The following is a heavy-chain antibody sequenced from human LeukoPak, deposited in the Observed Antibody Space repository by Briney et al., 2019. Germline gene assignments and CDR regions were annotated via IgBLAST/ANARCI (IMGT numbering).Heavy chain of an antibody. Sequence: SETLSLTCTVSAGSITSDRYYWSWIGQPAGKGLEWIGRIFTSGSTHSDPSLKSRLTMSVDRPKNQFSLRLTSVTAADTGVYYCARTVAMIGMYYFDYWGQGTVVTVSS. CDR3: ARTVAMIGMYYFDY. D-gene: IGHD5-12*01. V-gene: IGHV4-61*02. J-gene: IGHJ4*02. CDR2: IFTSGST. CDR1: AGSITSDRYY.